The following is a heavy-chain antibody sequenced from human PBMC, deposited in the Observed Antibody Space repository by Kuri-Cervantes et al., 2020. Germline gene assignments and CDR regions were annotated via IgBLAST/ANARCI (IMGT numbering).Heavy chain of an antibody. D-gene: IGHD4-11*01. CDR1: GFSFSSYG. Sequence: GSLRLSCAASGFSFSSYGMSWVRQAPGKGLEWIGSIYYSGSTYYNPSLKTRVTISVDTSKNQFSLKLSSVTAADTAVYYCARGGSNYLYYYYGINVWGLGTTVTVSS. CDR2: IYYSGST. V-gene: IGHV4-39*02. CDR3: ARGGSNYLYYYYGINV. J-gene: IGHJ6*02.